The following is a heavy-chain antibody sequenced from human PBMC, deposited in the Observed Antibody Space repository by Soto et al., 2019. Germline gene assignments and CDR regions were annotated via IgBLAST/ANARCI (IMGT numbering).Heavy chain of an antibody. CDR1: GFTFSDHY. V-gene: IGHV3-72*01. D-gene: IGHD1-26*01. J-gene: IGHJ4*02. CDR3: TGVRLGATTRYFDY. Sequence: VQLVESGGGLVQPGGSLRLSCAASGFTFSDHYMDWVRQAPGKGLEWIARVKNKENNYNTDYVASVKGRFTISRDDSTNSLFLQMNSLKADDTALYYCTGVRLGATTRYFDYWGRGTLVSVSS. CDR2: VKNKENNYNT.